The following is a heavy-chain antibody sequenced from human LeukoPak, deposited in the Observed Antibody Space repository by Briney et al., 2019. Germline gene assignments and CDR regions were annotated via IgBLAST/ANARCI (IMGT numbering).Heavy chain of an antibody. CDR2: ISYDGSNK. J-gene: IGHJ4*02. CDR1: GFTFSSYA. D-gene: IGHD3-22*01. Sequence: TGGSLRLSCAASGFTFSSYAMHWVRQAPGKGLEWVAVISYDGSNKYYADSVKGRFTISRDNSKNTLYLQMNSLRAEDTAVYYCAKDYQSSGYYAPEGFYFDYWGQGTLVTVSS. V-gene: IGHV3-30*04. CDR3: AKDYQSSGYYAPEGFYFDY.